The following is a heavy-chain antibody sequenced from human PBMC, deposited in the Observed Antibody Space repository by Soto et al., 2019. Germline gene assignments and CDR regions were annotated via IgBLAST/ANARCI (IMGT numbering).Heavy chain of an antibody. Sequence: PGGSLRLSCAASGFTFSSYAMSWVRQAPGKGLEWVSAISGSGGSTYYADSVKGRFTISRDNSKNTLYLQMNSLRAEDTAVYYCAKQYYYDSRGYSYYFDYWGQGTLVTVSS. J-gene: IGHJ4*02. V-gene: IGHV3-23*01. CDR3: AKQYYYDSRGYSYYFDY. D-gene: IGHD3-22*01. CDR2: ISGSGGST. CDR1: GFTFSSYA.